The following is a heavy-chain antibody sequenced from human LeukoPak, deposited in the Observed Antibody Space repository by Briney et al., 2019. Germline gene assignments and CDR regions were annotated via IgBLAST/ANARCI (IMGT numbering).Heavy chain of an antibody. CDR1: GFTFSSYW. J-gene: IGHJ3*02. D-gene: IGHD5-12*01. CDR2: INSDGSST. Sequence: TGGSLRLSCAASGFTFSSYWMHWVRQAPGKGLAWVSRINSDGSSTSYADSVKGRFTISRDNAKNTLYLQMNSLRAEDTAVYYCAVIAATMGTDDAFDIWGQGTMVTVSS. V-gene: IGHV3-74*01. CDR3: AVIAATMGTDDAFDI.